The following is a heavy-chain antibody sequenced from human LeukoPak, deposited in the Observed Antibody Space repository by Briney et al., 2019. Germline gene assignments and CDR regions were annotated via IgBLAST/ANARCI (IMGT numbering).Heavy chain of an antibody. CDR2: IYYSVST. D-gene: IGHD2-2*01. Sequence: PSETLSLTCTVSGGSISSSSYYWGWIRQPPGKGLEWIGSIYYSVSTYYNPSLKSRVTISVDTSKNQFSLRLSSVTAADTAVYYCASTRVVPAAPFDDWGQGCLVTVSS. CDR3: ASTRVVPAAPFDD. V-gene: IGHV4-39*01. CDR1: GGSISSSSYY. J-gene: IGHJ4*02.